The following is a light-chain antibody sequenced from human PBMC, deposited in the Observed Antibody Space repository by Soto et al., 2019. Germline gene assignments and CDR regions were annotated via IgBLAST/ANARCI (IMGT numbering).Light chain of an antibody. CDR2: YDS. CDR3: QVWDSSSDHHVV. J-gene: IGLJ2*01. CDR1: NIGSKS. V-gene: IGLV3-21*04. Sequence: SYELTQPPSVSVAPGKTARITCGGNNIGSKSVHWYQQKQGQAPVLVIYYDSDRPSGIPERFSGSNSGNTATLTISRVEAGDEADYYCQVWDSSSDHHVVFGGGTKVTVL.